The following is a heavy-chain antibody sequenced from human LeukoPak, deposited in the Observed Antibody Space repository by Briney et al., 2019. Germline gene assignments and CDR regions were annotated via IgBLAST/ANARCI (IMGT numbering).Heavy chain of an antibody. J-gene: IGHJ3*02. D-gene: IGHD2-21*01. Sequence: SETLSLTCTVSGGSISSYYWSWIRRPPGKGLEWIGYIYYSGSTNYNPSLKSRVTISVDTSKNQFSLKLSSVTAADTAVYYCARDGEGAFDIWGQGTMVTVSS. CDR1: GGSISSYY. CDR3: ARDGEGAFDI. V-gene: IGHV4-59*01. CDR2: IYYSGST.